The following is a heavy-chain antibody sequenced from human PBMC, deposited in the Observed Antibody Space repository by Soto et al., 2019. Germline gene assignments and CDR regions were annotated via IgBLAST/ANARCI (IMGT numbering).Heavy chain of an antibody. D-gene: IGHD5-12*01. CDR1: GYTFTSYY. V-gene: IGHV1-46*01. CDR2: INPSGGST. CDR3: ARGTLEMATIKIPFFDY. J-gene: IGHJ4*02. Sequence: ASVKVSCKASGYTFTSYYMHWVRQAPGQGLEWMGIINPSGGSTSYAQKFQGRVTMTRDTSTSTVYMELSSLRSEDTAVYYCARGTLEMATIKIPFFDYWGRGTLVTVSS.